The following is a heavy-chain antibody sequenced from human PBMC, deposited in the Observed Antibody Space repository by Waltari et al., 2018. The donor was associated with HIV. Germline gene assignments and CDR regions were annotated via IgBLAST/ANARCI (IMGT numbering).Heavy chain of an antibody. V-gene: IGHV3-7*01. CDR1: AFTFDSHW. CDR2: IKPDGSYK. J-gene: IGHJ4*02. Sequence: ELQLVESGVGLVQPGGSLCHSCPASAFTFDSHWMSSIRQAPGKGWEGVANIKPDGSYKTYRDSVKGRFTISRDNAKNSLYLSMNHLRAEETAVYYCVRNGGSFDYWGQGTLVTVSS. D-gene: IGHD1-26*01. CDR3: VRNGGSFDY.